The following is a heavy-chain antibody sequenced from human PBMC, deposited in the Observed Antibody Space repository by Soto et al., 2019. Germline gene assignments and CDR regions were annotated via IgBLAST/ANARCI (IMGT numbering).Heavy chain of an antibody. V-gene: IGHV3-21*01. Sequence: GGSLRLSCTVSGFAFNNYCINWVRQAPGQGLEWVSSISKSDYTYYSDSVKGRFTISRDNAKNSVSLQMNTLRVEDTAVYYCAREDSIIIPAASDFWGHGTLVTYSS. CDR3: AREDSIIIPAASDF. J-gene: IGHJ4*01. D-gene: IGHD2-2*01. CDR1: GFAFNNYC. CDR2: ISKSDYT.